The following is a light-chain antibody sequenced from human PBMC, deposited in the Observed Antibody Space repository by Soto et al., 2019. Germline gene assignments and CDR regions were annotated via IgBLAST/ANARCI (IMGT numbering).Light chain of an antibody. CDR3: QQYGNSPYT. Sequence: EIVLTQSPGTLSLSPGERATLSCRASQSVSSSYLAWYQQKPGQAPRLLIYGASSRANGIPDRFSGSGSGTDFTLTISRLEPEDFAVYYCQQYGNSPYTFGQGTKLEIK. CDR2: GAS. J-gene: IGKJ2*01. CDR1: QSVSSSY. V-gene: IGKV3-20*01.